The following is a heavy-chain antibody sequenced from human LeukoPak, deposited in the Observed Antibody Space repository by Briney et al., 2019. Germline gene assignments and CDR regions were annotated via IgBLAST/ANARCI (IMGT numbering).Heavy chain of an antibody. V-gene: IGHV1-2*02. J-gene: IGHJ4*02. Sequence: ASVKVSCKASGYTFTDYFMNWVRQAPGQGLEWMGWINPKSGGTVYAQKFQGRVTMTRDTSISTAYMELSRLRSDDTAVYYCARPYIGGSYIFDYWGQGTLVTVSS. CDR1: GYTFTDYF. D-gene: IGHD1-26*01. CDR3: ARPYIGGSYIFDY. CDR2: INPKSGGT.